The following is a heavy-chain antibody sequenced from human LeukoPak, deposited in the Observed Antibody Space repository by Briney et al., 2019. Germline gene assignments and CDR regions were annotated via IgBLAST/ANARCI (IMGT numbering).Heavy chain of an antibody. J-gene: IGHJ4*02. V-gene: IGHV4-39*07. CDR3: ARVMEKAVAGTTFDY. CDR1: GGSISSSSYY. Sequence: SETLSLTCTVSGGSISSSSYYWGWIRQPPGKGLEWIGSIYYSGSTYYNPSLKSRVTISVDTSKNQFSLKLSSVTAADTAVYYCARVMEKAVAGTTFDYWGQGTLATVSS. D-gene: IGHD6-19*01. CDR2: IYYSGST.